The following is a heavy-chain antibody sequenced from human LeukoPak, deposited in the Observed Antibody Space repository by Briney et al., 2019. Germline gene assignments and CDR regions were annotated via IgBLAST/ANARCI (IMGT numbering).Heavy chain of an antibody. D-gene: IGHD2-21*01. CDR2: ISSNSSTI. CDR3: VREYCGGDCFRYYFDF. CDR1: EFTFSSHS. Sequence: GGSLRLSCGASEFTFSSHSMNWVRQAPGKGLEWVSFISSNSSTIYYADSVKGRFTISRDNAKNSLYLQMNSLRDEDTAVYYCVREYCGGDCFRYYFDFWGQGTLVTVSS. V-gene: IGHV3-48*02. J-gene: IGHJ4*02.